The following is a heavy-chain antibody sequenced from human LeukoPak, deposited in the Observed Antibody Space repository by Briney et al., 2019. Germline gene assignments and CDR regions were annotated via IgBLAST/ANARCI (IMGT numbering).Heavy chain of an antibody. CDR3: ARSIVGAVDAFDI. CDR2: IYPGDSDT. D-gene: IGHD1-26*01. Sequence: GESLKISCKGSGYSFTTYWIGWVRQMPGKGLEWMGIIYPGDSDTRYSSSSQGHVTISADKSISTAYLQWNSLKASDTAMYYCARSIVGAVDAFDIWGQGTMVTVSS. CDR1: GYSFTTYW. V-gene: IGHV5-51*01. J-gene: IGHJ3*02.